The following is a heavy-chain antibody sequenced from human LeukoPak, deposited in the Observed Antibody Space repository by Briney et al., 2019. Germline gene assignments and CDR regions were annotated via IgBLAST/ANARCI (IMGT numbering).Heavy chain of an antibody. V-gene: IGHV1-69*13. CDR1: GGTFSSYA. CDR2: IIPIFGTA. J-gene: IGHJ5*02. D-gene: IGHD6-13*01. Sequence: APVKVSCKASGGTFSSYAISWVRQAPGQGLEWMGGIIPIFGTANYAQKFQGRVTITADESTSTAYMEPSSLRSEDTAVYYCAREISAAGTGGFDPWGQGTLVTVSS. CDR3: AREISAAGTGGFDP.